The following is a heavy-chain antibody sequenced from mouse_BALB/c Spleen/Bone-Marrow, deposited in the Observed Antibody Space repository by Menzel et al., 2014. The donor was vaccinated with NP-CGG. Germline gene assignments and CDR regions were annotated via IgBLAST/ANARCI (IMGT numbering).Heavy chain of an antibody. CDR3: ARDWDEAYYFDY. Sequence: QVQLQQSGAELVKPGASVKLSCKASGYTFTSYWMHWVKQRPGQGLEWIGEINPSNGRTNYNEKFKSKATLTADKSSSTACMQLSSLTSEDSAVYYCARDWDEAYYFDYWGQGTTLTVSS. CDR1: GYTFTSYW. V-gene: IGHV1S81*02. CDR2: INPSNGRT. D-gene: IGHD4-1*01. J-gene: IGHJ2*01.